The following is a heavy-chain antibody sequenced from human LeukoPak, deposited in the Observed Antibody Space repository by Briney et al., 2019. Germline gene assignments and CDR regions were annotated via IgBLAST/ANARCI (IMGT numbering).Heavy chain of an antibody. CDR2: IYSGGST. CDR1: GFTVSSNY. J-gene: IGHJ4*02. V-gene: IGHV3-66*01. Sequence: PGGSLRLSYAASGFTVSSNYMSWVRQAPGKGLEWVSVIYSGGSTYYADSVKGRFTISRDNSKNTLYLQMNSLRAEDTAVYYCARDTLDSSGYYSISWGQGTLVTVSS. CDR3: ARDTLDSSGYYSIS. D-gene: IGHD3-22*01.